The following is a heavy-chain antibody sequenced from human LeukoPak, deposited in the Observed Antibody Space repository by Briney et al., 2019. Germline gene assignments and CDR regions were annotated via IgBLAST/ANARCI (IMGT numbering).Heavy chain of an antibody. V-gene: IGHV4-61*01. D-gene: IGHD6-6*01. CDR3: ARGGAARLLPYGMDV. J-gene: IGHJ6*02. CDR1: GGSISSSRYY. CDR2: IYSSGSA. Sequence: SETLSLTCTVSGGSISSSRYYWSWIRQPPGKGLEWIGCIYSSGSANYNPSLQSRVTLSVDTSKNQFSLNLSSVTAADTAVYYCARGGAARLLPYGMDVWGQGTTVTVSS.